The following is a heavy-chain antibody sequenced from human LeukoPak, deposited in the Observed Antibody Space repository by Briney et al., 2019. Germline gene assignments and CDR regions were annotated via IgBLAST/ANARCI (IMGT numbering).Heavy chain of an antibody. CDR1: GFTFSSYA. D-gene: IGHD3-16*02. V-gene: IGHV3-23*01. CDR3: AKDRLAFGGVIAPDY. J-gene: IGHJ4*02. Sequence: GWSLRLSCAASGFTFSSYAMSWVRQAPGKGLEWVSAISGSGGSTYYADSVKGRFTISRDNSKNTLYLQMNSLRAEDTAVYYCAKDRLAFGGVIAPDYWGQGTLVTVSS. CDR2: ISGSGGST.